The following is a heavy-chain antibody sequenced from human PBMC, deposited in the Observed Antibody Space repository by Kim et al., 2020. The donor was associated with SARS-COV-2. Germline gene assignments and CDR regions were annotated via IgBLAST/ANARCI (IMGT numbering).Heavy chain of an antibody. Sequence: SETLSLTCTVSGGSISSYYWSWIRQPPGKGLEWIGYIYYSGSTNYNPSLKSRVTISVDTSKNQFSLKLSSVTAADTAVYYCARGPGITMVRGGLSYYYYGMDVWGQGTTVTVSS. V-gene: IGHV4-59*13. D-gene: IGHD3-10*01. CDR2: IYYSGST. CDR3: ARGPGITMVRGGLSYYYYGMDV. CDR1: GGSISSYY. J-gene: IGHJ6*02.